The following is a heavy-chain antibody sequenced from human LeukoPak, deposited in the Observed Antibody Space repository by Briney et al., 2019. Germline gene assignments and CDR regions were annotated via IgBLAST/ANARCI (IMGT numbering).Heavy chain of an antibody. V-gene: IGHV1-3*01. CDR3: ATVSGYSSSWFDY. Sequence: ASVKVSCKASGYTFTTYPMPWVRQAPGQRLEWMGWIIAGNGNTKYSQKFQGRVTITRDTSASTAYMELSSLRSQDTAVYYCATVSGYSSSWFDYWGQGTLVTVSS. D-gene: IGHD6-13*01. CDR2: IIAGNGNT. J-gene: IGHJ4*02. CDR1: GYTFTTYP.